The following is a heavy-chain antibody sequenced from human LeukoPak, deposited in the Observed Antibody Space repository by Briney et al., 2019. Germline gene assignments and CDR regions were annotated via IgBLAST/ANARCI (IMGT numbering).Heavy chain of an antibody. CDR1: GYSFTSYW. Sequence: GESLKISCKGSGYSFTSYWIGWVRQMPGKGLEWMGIIYPGDSDTRYSPSFQGQVTISADKSISTAYLQWSSLKAPDTAMYYCARHPYGYSSGWSHPFDYWGQGTLVTVSS. CDR3: ARHPYGYSSGWSHPFDY. D-gene: IGHD6-19*01. V-gene: IGHV5-51*01. J-gene: IGHJ4*02. CDR2: IYPGDSDT.